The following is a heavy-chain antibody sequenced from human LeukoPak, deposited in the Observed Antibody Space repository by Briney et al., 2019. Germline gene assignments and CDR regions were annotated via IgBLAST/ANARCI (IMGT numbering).Heavy chain of an antibody. V-gene: IGHV3-7*01. CDR2: IKQDGSEK. J-gene: IGHJ6*03. D-gene: IGHD6-13*01. CDR1: GFTYSSYW. Sequence: PGGSLRLSCAASGFTYSSYWKSWVRRAPGKGLEWVANIKQDGSEKYYVDSVKGRFTISRDNSKNTLYLQMNSLRAEDTAVYYCARDAHSSSWLYYYYYYYMDVWGKGTTVTVSS. CDR3: ARDAHSSSWLYYYYYYYMDV.